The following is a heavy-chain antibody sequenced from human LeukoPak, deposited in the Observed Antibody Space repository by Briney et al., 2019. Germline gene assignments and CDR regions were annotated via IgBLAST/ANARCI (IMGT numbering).Heavy chain of an antibody. V-gene: IGHV4-31*03. CDR3: ARAGMVRGVKRASCFDY. CDR2: IYYSGST. Sequence: PSETLSLTCTVSGGSISSGGYYWSWIRQHPGKGLEWIGYIYYSGSTYYNPSLKSRVTISVDTSKNQFSLKLSSVTAADTAVYYCARAGMVRGVKRASCFDYWGQGTLVTVSS. CDR1: GGSISSGGYY. D-gene: IGHD3-10*01. J-gene: IGHJ4*02.